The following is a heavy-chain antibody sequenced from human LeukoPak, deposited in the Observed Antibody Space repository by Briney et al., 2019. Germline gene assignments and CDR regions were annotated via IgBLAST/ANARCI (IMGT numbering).Heavy chain of an antibody. J-gene: IGHJ6*02. Sequence: GASVKVSCKASGYTVTGYYMHWGRQAPGQGLEWMGWINPNSGGTNYAQKFQGRVTMTRDTSISTAYMELSRLRSDDTAVYYCARDRYCSSTSCYTREYYYYGMDVWGQGTTVTVSS. D-gene: IGHD2-2*02. CDR2: INPNSGGT. CDR3: ARDRYCSSTSCYTREYYYYGMDV. CDR1: GYTVTGYY. V-gene: IGHV1-2*02.